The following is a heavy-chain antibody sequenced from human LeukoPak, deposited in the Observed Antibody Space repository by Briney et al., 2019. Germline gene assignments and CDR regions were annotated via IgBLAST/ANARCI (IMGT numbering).Heavy chain of an antibody. CDR1: GFTVSSNY. V-gene: IGHV3-66*01. Sequence: GGSLRLSCAASGFTVSSNYVSWVRQAPGKGLEWVSVIYSGGSTYYADSVKGRFTISRDNSKNTLYLQMNSLRAEDTAVYYCARDLKNTGFVYYYYGMDVWGQGTTVTVSS. CDR2: IYSGGST. CDR3: ARDLKNTGFVYYYYGMDV. J-gene: IGHJ6*02. D-gene: IGHD2-8*02.